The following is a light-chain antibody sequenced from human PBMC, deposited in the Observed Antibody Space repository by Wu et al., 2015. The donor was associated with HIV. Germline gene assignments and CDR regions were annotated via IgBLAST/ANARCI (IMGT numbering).Light chain of an antibody. V-gene: IGKV1-8*01. Sequence: AIRITQSPSSLSASTGDRVTITCRASQGIDTYLAWYQQKPGKAPNLLIYGASTLQSGVPSRFSGSGSGTDFTLTISCLQSEDFATYYCQQYYSYPWTFGQGTKVEIK. CDR1: QGIDTY. CDR2: GAS. J-gene: IGKJ1*01. CDR3: QQYYSYPWT.